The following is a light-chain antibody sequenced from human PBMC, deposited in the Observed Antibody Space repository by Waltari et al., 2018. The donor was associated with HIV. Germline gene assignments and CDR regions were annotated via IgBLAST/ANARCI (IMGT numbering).Light chain of an antibody. J-gene: IGLJ1*01. CDR2: RNN. CDR1: SSNIGRNY. V-gene: IGLV1-47*01. CDR3: ATWNDSLSGYV. Sequence: QSVLTQPPSASGTPGQRVTISCSGSSSNIGRNYVYWYKQLPGTAPKLLIDRNNQRPSGVPDRFSGSKSGTSASLAISGLRSEDEADYYCATWNDSLSGYVFGTGTKVTV.